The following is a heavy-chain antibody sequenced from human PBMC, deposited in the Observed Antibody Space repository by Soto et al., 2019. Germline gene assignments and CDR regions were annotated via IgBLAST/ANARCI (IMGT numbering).Heavy chain of an antibody. CDR1: GGSISSGGSY. CDR2: IYYSGTT. CDR3: ASGQCCSSSCSSLDP. V-gene: IGHV4-31*03. J-gene: IGHJ2*01. Sequence: QVQLQESGPGLVKPSQTLSLTCTVSGGSISSGGSYWRWIRQSPGKGLEWIGYIYYSGTTSYNPSLKSRVSISLDTSKNQFSLKLSSVTAADTAIYYCASGQCCSSSCSSLDPWGRGTLVTVSS. D-gene: IGHD2-2*01.